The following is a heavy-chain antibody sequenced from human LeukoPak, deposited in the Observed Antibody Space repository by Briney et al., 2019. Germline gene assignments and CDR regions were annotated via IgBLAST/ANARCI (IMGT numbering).Heavy chain of an antibody. CDR1: GFTFSTYS. D-gene: IGHD2-15*01. CDR2: ISSTSSPT. CDR3: VRDTGYCSGGRCQPFDP. Sequence: GGSLRLSCAASGFTFSTYSMNWVRQAPGKGLEWVSYISSTSSPTYYADSVKGRFTISRDNAKNSLYLQMNSLRAEDTAVYYCVRDTGYCSGGRCQPFDPWGQGTLVTVSS. J-gene: IGHJ5*02. V-gene: IGHV3-48*01.